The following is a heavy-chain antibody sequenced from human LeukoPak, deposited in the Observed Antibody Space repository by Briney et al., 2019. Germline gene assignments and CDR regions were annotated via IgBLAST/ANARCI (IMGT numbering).Heavy chain of an antibody. CDR2: IYYSGST. CDR1: GGSISSSSYY. V-gene: IGHV4-39*01. J-gene: IGHJ5*02. Sequence: PSETLSLTCTVSGGSISSSSYYWGWIRQPPGKELEWIGSIYYSGSTYYNPSLKSRVTISVDTSKNQFSLKLSSVTAADTAVYYCARLYRDIVLMVYAMKANWFNPWGQGTLVTVSS. D-gene: IGHD2-8*01. CDR3: ARLYRDIVLMVYAMKANWFNP.